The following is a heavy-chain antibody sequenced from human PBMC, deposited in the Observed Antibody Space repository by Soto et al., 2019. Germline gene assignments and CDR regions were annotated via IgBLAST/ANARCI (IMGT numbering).Heavy chain of an antibody. CDR2: ISAYNGNT. D-gene: IGHD2-15*01. J-gene: IGHJ3*02. CDR3: ARGMVVAAKPDAFDI. V-gene: IGHV1-18*01. CDR1: GYTFTNYG. Sequence: ASVKVSCKASGYTFTNYGITWVRQAPGQGLEWMGWISAYNGNTHYTQRLQGRVTMTTDTSTSTAYMELRGLRSDDTAVYYCARGMVVAAKPDAFDIWGQGTMVTVSS.